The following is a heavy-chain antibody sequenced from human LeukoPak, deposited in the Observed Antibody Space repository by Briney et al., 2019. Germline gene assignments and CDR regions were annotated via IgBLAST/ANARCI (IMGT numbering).Heavy chain of an antibody. CDR1: GYTSTSYG. D-gene: IGHD2/OR15-2a*01. Sequence: VASVKVSCKASGYTSTSYGISWVRQAPGQGLEWMGWISAYNGNTSYAQKLQGRVTMTTDTSTSTAYMELRSLRSDDTAVYYCARANSPWDWFDPWGQGTLVTVSS. CDR2: ISAYNGNT. V-gene: IGHV1-18*01. J-gene: IGHJ5*02. CDR3: ARANSPWDWFDP.